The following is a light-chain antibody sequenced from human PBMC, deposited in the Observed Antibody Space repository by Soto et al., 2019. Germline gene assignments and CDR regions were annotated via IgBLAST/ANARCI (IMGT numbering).Light chain of an antibody. J-gene: IGKJ5*01. CDR1: QSVGSL. V-gene: IGKV3-15*01. CDR3: QQYNKWPIT. CDR2: RAS. Sequence: EIMLTQSPATLSVSPGERATLSCRASQSVGSLLAWYQQKPGQAPRLLIYRASSRATGISGSFSGSGSGTEFTLTITSLQSEDFAVYYCQQYNKWPITFGQGTRLEIK.